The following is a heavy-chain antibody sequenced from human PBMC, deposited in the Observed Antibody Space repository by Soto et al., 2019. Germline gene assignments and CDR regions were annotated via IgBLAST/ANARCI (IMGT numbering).Heavy chain of an antibody. CDR3: ARIIGYCRNNDCSWTFDI. J-gene: IGHJ3*02. CDR2: FYPGDSTS. D-gene: IGHD2-2*03. Sequence: SLKISCKTSGYSFISYWVAWVRQKPGKGLEWMGTFYPGDSTSTYSPSFQGQVTISVDKSISTVYLHLSSLKASDTAMYYCARIIGYCRNNDCSWTFDIWGQGTTVTVSS. CDR1: GYSFISYW. V-gene: IGHV5-51*01.